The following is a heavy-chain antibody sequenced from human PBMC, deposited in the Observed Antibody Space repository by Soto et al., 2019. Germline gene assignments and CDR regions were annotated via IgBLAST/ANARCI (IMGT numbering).Heavy chain of an antibody. V-gene: IGHV4-39*01. CDR1: GGSISSSSYY. Sequence: QLQLQESGPGLVKPSETLSLTCTVSGGSISSSSYYWGWIRQPPGKGLEWIGSIYYSGSTYYNPSLRIRVTISVDTAKTQFSLKLSSVTAAATAVYYCARHGPELRGGLDDWGQGTLVTVSS. CDR3: ARHGPELRGGLDD. CDR2: IYYSGST. J-gene: IGHJ4*02. D-gene: IGHD1-26*01.